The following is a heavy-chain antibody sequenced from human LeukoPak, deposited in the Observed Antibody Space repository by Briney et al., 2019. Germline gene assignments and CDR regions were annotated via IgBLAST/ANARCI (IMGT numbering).Heavy chain of an antibody. J-gene: IGHJ4*02. V-gene: IGHV3-30*02. CDR2: IWYDGSNK. CDR3: AKDRSSSAGLYFDY. CDR1: GFTFSNYG. D-gene: IGHD6-6*01. Sequence: GGSLRLSCAASGFTFSNYGMHWVRQAPGKGLEWVAVIWYDGSNKYYADSVKGRFTISRDNSKNTLYLQMNSLRGEDTAVYYCAKDRSSSAGLYFDYWGQGTLVTVSS.